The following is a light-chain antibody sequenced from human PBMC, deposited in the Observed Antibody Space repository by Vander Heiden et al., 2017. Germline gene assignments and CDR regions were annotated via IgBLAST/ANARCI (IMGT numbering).Light chain of an antibody. V-gene: IGKV3-11*01. CDR2: DAS. Sequence: EIVLTQSPATLSLSPGERATLSCRASQSVTSYLAWYQQKPGQAPRLLIYDASNRATGIPARFSGSGSVTDFTLTISSLEPEDFAVYYCQQRSNWPPGFGQGTKLXIK. J-gene: IGKJ2*01. CDR1: QSVTSY. CDR3: QQRSNWPPG.